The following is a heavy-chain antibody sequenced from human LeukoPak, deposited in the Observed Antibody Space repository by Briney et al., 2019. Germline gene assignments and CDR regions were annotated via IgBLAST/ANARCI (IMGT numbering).Heavy chain of an antibody. J-gene: IGHJ4*02. CDR2: IYYSGST. Sequence: TSETLSPTCTVSGGSISSSSYYWGWIRQPPGKGLEWIGSIYYSGSTYYNPSLKSRVTISVDTSKNQFSLKLSSVTAADTAVYYCARHHYYDSSGFSPHWGQGTLVTVSS. CDR3: ARHHYYDSSGFSPH. CDR1: GGSISSSSYY. D-gene: IGHD3-22*01. V-gene: IGHV4-39*01.